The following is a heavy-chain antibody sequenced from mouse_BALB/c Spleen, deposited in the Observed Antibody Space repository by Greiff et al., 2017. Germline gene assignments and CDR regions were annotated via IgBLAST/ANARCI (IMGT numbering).Heavy chain of an antibody. V-gene: IGHV2-9*02. Sequence: QVQLKESGPGLVAPSQSLSITCTVSGFSLTSYGVHWVRQPPGKGLEWLGVIWAGGSTNYNSALMSRLSISKDNSKSQVFLKMNSLQTDDTAMYYCARERDGSRVYYAMDYWGQGTSVTVSS. CDR2: IWAGGST. D-gene: IGHD1-1*01. CDR1: GFSLTSYG. CDR3: ARERDGSRVYYAMDY. J-gene: IGHJ4*01.